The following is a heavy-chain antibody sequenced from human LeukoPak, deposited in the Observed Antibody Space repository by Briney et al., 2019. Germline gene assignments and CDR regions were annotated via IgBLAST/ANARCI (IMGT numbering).Heavy chain of an antibody. J-gene: IGHJ4*02. V-gene: IGHV4-59*01. CDR2: IHDSQST. CDR1: GGSISSYD. Sequence: SETLSLTCTVSGGSISSYDWSWIRQPPGKGLEWIGYIHDSQSTNCNPSLKSRVTISGDMSKNQFSLKLTSVTAADTAVYYCARGRLGGNYWGQGTLVTVSS. D-gene: IGHD3-16*01. CDR3: ARGRLGGNY.